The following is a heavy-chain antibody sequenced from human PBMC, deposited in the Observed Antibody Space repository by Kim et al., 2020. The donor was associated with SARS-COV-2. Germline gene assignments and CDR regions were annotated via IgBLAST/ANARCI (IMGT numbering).Heavy chain of an antibody. D-gene: IGHD3-10*01. Sequence: SRVTISVDTSKNQFSLKLSSVTAADTTVYYCARGRMVRGVIIRYYGMDVWGQGTTVTVSS. V-gene: IGHV4-34*01. J-gene: IGHJ6*02. CDR3: ARGRMVRGVIIRYYGMDV.